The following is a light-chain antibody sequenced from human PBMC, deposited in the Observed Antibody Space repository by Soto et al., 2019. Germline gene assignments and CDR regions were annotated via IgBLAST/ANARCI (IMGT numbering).Light chain of an antibody. V-gene: IGKV1-5*01. CDR1: QTISSW. J-gene: IGKJ2*01. CDR3: QQYKSDLYT. Sequence: DIQMTQSPSTLSASVGDRITITCWASQTISSWLAWYQQKPGKAPKLLIYDASTLESGVPSRFSGSGSGTEFTLTISSLQPDDFATYYCQQYKSDLYTFGQGTNLEI. CDR2: DAS.